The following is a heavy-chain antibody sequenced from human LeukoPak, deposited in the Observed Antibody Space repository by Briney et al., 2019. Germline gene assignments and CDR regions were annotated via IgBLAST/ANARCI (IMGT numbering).Heavy chain of an antibody. CDR1: GFTFSDYY. CDR2: ISGSGGST. D-gene: IGHD2-2*01. J-gene: IGHJ3*02. V-gene: IGHV3-23*01. CDR3: AKWSLYCSSTSCYPDAFDI. Sequence: GGSLRLSCAASGFTFSDYYMSWIRQAPGKGLEWVSAISGSGGSTYYADSVKGRFTISRDNSKNTLYLQMNSLRAEDTAVYYCAKWSLYCSSTSCYPDAFDIWGQGTMVTVSS.